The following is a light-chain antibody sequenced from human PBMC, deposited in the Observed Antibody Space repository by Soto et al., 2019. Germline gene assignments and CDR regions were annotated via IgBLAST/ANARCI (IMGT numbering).Light chain of an antibody. V-gene: IGKV1-5*01. Sequence: DIQMTQSPSTLSSSIGDRVTITCRASQSISNWLARYQQKPGKAPKLLIFESSTLETGVPSRFSGSGSGTEFSLTFNSLQADDFATSFCHQYIGYSLLTFGGGTKVEMK. J-gene: IGKJ4*01. CDR1: QSISNW. CDR2: ESS. CDR3: HQYIGYSLLT.